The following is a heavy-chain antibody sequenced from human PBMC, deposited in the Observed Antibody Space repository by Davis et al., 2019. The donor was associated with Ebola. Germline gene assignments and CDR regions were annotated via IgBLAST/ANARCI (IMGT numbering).Heavy chain of an antibody. CDR3: ASEGTGRGFDY. J-gene: IGHJ4*02. Sequence: GESLKISCAASGFTVSSNYMSWVRQAPGKGLEWVSVIYSGGSTYYADSVKGRFTISRDNSKNTLYLQMNSLRAEDTAVYYCASEGTGRGFDYWGQGTLVTVSS. CDR2: IYSGGST. CDR1: GFTVSSNY. V-gene: IGHV3-53*01. D-gene: IGHD1-14*01.